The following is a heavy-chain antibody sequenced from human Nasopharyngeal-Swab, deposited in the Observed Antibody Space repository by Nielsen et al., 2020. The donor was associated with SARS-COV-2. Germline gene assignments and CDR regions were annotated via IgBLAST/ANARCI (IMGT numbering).Heavy chain of an antibody. CDR2: INSDGSST. V-gene: IGHV3-74*01. J-gene: IGHJ4*02. CDR1: GSTFSSYW. D-gene: IGHD4-17*01. Sequence: GESLKISCAASGSTFSSYWMHWVRQAPGKGLMWVSRINSDGSSTTYADSVKGRFTISRDNAKNTLYLQMNSLRAEDTAVYYCARAGNGDYVPPDYWGQGTLVTVSS. CDR3: ARAGNGDYVPPDY.